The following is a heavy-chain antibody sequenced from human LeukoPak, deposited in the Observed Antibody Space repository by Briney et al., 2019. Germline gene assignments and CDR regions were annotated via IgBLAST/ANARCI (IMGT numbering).Heavy chain of an antibody. V-gene: IGHV3-23*01. Sequence: PGGSLRLSCAVSGFTFSTYAMSWVRQAPGKGLEWVSTISGSAGSTYYADSVEGRFTISRDNSKNTLYLQMNSLRAEDTAVYYCAKLWELLDYWGQGTLVTVSS. CDR3: AKLWELLDY. D-gene: IGHD1-26*01. J-gene: IGHJ4*02. CDR1: GFTFSTYA. CDR2: ISGSAGST.